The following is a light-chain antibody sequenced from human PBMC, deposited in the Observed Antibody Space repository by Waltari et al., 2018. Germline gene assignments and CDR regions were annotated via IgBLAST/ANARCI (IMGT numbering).Light chain of an antibody. J-gene: IGKJ1*01. Sequence: DFVLTQSPDSLAVSLGERATINCKSSQSVLYSSDNKNYLAWLQHKPGQPAKLLFSWASTRESGVPDRFSGSGSGTEFTLTISSLQAEDVGTYYCQQYYDNPQTFGQGTRVELK. CDR2: WAS. V-gene: IGKV4-1*01. CDR1: QSVLYSSDNKNY. CDR3: QQYYDNPQT.